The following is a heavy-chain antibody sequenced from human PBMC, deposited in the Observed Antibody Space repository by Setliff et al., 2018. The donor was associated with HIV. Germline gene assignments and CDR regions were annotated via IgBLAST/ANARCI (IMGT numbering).Heavy chain of an antibody. V-gene: IGHV4-59*01. D-gene: IGHD1-1*01. Sequence: SETLSLTCTVSGGSMSRFYWTWIRQPPGKGLEWIGFVYSTGSIHYSPYFRGRLTISLDTSENQFSLHLTSVTAADTAVYYCASAEGDAYNSLPYFDSWGQGALVTVSS. CDR1: GGSMSRFY. J-gene: IGHJ4*02. CDR3: ASAEGDAYNSLPYFDS. CDR2: VYSTGSI.